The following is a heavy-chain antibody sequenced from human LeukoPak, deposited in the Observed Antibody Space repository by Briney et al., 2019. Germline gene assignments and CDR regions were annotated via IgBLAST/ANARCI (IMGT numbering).Heavy chain of an antibody. J-gene: IGHJ4*02. Sequence: ASVKVSCKASGGTFSSYAISWVRQAPGQGLEWVGGITPIFGTANYAQKFQGRVTITADESTSTAYMELSSLRSEDTAVYYCARGQIRYDFWSGYYKWGQGTLVTVSS. CDR1: GGTFSSYA. D-gene: IGHD3-3*01. CDR3: ARGQIRYDFWSGYYK. CDR2: ITPIFGTA. V-gene: IGHV1-69*13.